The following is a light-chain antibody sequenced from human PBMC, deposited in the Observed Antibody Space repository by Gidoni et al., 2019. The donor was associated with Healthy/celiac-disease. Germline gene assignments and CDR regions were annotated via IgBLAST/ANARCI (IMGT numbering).Light chain of an antibody. V-gene: IGKV3-15*01. CDR1: QSVSSN. CDR3: QQYNNWRWT. J-gene: IGKJ1*01. CDR2: GAS. Sequence: EIVMTQSPATLSVSPGERATLSCRASQSVSSNLAWYQQKPGQATRLLIYGASTRATGIPARFSGSGSGTEFTLTISSLQSEDFAVYYCQQYNNWRWTFGQGTKVEIK.